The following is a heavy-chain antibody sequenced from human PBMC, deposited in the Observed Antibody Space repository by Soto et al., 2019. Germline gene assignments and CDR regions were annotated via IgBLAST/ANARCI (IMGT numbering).Heavy chain of an antibody. Sequence: SETLSLTCAVSGGSFRGYFWSWIRQSPDKGLEWIGEINDSGSTYYIPSFKSRLTISVDTSKSQISLTLTSVTAADSAVYYCQGGDFWGQGTRVTVSS. J-gene: IGHJ4*02. V-gene: IGHV4-34*01. CDR2: INDSGST. CDR3: QGGDF. CDR1: GGSFRGYF. D-gene: IGHD3-16*01.